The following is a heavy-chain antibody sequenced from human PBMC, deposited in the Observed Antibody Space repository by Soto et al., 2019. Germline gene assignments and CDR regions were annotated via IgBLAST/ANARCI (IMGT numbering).Heavy chain of an antibody. CDR3: GRDEVRNGVGV. V-gene: IGHV3-7*01. CDR2: IKGDGSEK. Sequence: PGGSLRLSCEASGFTFSDFWMSWVRQAPGKGLEWVANIKGDGSEKRYVDSVRGRFTISRYNAKNSVYMQMNSLRADDTALYYCGRDEVRNGVGVWGQGIKVTVSS. J-gene: IGHJ6*02. CDR1: GFTFSDFW.